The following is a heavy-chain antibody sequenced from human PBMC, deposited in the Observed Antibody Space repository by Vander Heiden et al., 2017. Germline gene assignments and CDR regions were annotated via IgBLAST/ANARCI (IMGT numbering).Heavy chain of an antibody. CDR3: GRDPNGDYIGAFEF. Sequence: EVLMLESGGGVVQPGGSMRLSCDASGFNLGVYGMTWVRQVPEKGLEWVASIHGSGSGARYPDSVRGRFTISIDNSKNTLYLQMDSLRADDTAIYFCGRDPNGDYIGAFEFWGHGTVVSVSS. V-gene: IGHV3-23*01. CDR1: GFNLGVYG. J-gene: IGHJ3*01. D-gene: IGHD4-17*01. CDR2: IHGSGSGA.